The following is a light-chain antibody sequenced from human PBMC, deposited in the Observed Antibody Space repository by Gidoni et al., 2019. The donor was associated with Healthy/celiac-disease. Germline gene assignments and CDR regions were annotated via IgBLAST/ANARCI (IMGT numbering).Light chain of an antibody. CDR3: QVWDSSSDHVV. CDR1: NIGSKS. V-gene: IGLV3-21*03. CDR2: DDS. Sequence: SSVLTHPPSGSVAPGKTARITCGGNNIGSKSVHWYQQKPGQAPVLVVYDDSDRPSGIPERFSGSNSGNTATLTISRVEAGDEADYYCQVWDSSSDHVVFGGGTKLTVL. J-gene: IGLJ2*01.